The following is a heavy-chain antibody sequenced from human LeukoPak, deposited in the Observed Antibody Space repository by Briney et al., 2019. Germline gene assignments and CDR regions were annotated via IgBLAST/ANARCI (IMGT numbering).Heavy chain of an antibody. CDR1: GFTFSNYA. J-gene: IGHJ6*02. D-gene: IGHD6-6*01. Sequence: HPGGSLRLSCAASGFTFSNYAMHWVRQAPGKGLEWVAVISYDGSNKYYADSVKGRFTISRDNSKNTLYLQMNSLRAEDTAVYYCARGSSSSHYYYGMDVWGQGTTVTVSS. V-gene: IGHV3-30-3*01. CDR2: ISYDGSNK. CDR3: ARGSSSSHYYYGMDV.